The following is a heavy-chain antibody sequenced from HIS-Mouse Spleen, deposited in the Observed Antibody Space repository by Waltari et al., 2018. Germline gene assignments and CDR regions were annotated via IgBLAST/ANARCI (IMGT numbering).Heavy chain of an antibody. D-gene: IGHD2-8*01. CDR1: GFTFSSEG. V-gene: IGHV3-33*06. J-gene: IGHJ4*02. Sequence: QVQLVESGGGVVQPGSSLRVSCAAAGFTFSSEGMHWVRQAPGKGLEWVAVIWYDGSNKYYADSVKGRFTISRDNSKNTLYLQMNSLRAEDTAVYYCAKGGLMVYAIGDYWGQGTLVTVSS. CDR2: IWYDGSNK. CDR3: AKGGLMVYAIGDY.